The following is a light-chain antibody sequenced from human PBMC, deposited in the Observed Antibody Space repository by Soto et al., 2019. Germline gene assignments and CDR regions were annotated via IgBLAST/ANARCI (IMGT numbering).Light chain of an antibody. Sequence: IQMTPSPSTPSASVGDRVTITCPASQSISSWLAWYQQKPGKAPKLLIYAASTLQSGVPSRFSGSGSGTDFTLTISSLQPEDVATYYCQKCKVAPFTFGGGTKVDIK. J-gene: IGKJ4*01. CDR3: QKCKVAPFT. CDR1: QSISSW. V-gene: IGKV1-27*01. CDR2: AAS.